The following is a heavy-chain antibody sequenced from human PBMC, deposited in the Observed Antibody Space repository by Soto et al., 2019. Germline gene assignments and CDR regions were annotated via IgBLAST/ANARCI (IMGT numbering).Heavy chain of an antibody. CDR2: INPNSGST. CDR1: GGTFSSYT. D-gene: IGHD2-15*01. V-gene: IGHV1-2*04. CDR3: ARSLGYCSGGSCYPDAFDI. J-gene: IGHJ3*02. Sequence: ASVKVSCKASGGTFSSYTISWVRQAPGQGLEWMGWINPNSGSTNYAQKFQGWVTMTRDTSISTAYMELSRLRSDDTAVYYCARSLGYCSGGSCYPDAFDIWGQGTMVTVSS.